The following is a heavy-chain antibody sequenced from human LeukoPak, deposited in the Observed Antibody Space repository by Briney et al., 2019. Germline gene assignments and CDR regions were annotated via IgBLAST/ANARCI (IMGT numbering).Heavy chain of an antibody. CDR3: AKGRSDYGGALHS. CDR2: FSGSGSNT. D-gene: IGHD4-17*01. CDR1: GFSFSNYA. Sequence: GGSLRLSCVSFGFSFSNYAMSWVRQAPGKGLEWVSLFSGSGSNTYYADSVKGRFTISRDNSKNTLYLQMNSLRAEDTALYYCAKGRSDYGGALHSWGQGTLVTVS. V-gene: IGHV3-23*01. J-gene: IGHJ4*02.